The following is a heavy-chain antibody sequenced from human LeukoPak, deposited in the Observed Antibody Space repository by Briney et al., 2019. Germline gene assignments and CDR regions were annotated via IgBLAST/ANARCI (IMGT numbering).Heavy chain of an antibody. D-gene: IGHD4-17*01. CDR3: ARDPYGDYVGYYYGMDV. J-gene: IGHJ6*02. V-gene: IGHV3-33*01. CDR2: IWYDGSNK. CDR1: GFTFSSYG. Sequence: GGSLRLSCAASGFTFSSYGMHWVRQAPGKGLEWVAVIWYDGSNKYYADSVKGRFTISRDNSKNTLYLQMNSLRAEDTAVYYCARDPYGDYVGYYYGMDVCGQGTTVTVSS.